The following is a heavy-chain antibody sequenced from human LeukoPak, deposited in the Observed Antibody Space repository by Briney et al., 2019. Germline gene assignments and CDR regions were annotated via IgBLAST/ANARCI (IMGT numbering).Heavy chain of an antibody. CDR1: GFTFSSYG. J-gene: IGHJ4*02. CDR3: AKERVRGATVTYYFDY. D-gene: IGHD4-17*01. CDR2: IRYNGSNK. Sequence: GGSLRLSCAASGFTFSSYGMHWVRQAPGKGLEWVAFIRYNGSNKYYAASVKGRFTISRDNSKNTLYLQMNSLRAGDTAVYYCAKERVRGATVTYYFDYWGQGTLVTVSS. V-gene: IGHV3-30*02.